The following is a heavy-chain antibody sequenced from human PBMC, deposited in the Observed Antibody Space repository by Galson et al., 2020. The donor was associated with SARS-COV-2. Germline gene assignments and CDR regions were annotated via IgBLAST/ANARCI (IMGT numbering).Heavy chain of an antibody. Sequence: ASVTVSCKASGYTFTSYGISWVRQAPGQGLEWMGWISAYNGNTNYAQKLQGRVTMTTDTSTSTAYMELRSLRSDDTAVYYCARGRMITVGGVIGGIGYFDYWGQGTLVTVSS. V-gene: IGHV1-18*04. J-gene: IGHJ4*02. CDR1: GYTFTSYG. CDR2: ISAYNGNT. D-gene: IGHD3-16*02. CDR3: ARGRMITVGGVIGGIGYFDY.